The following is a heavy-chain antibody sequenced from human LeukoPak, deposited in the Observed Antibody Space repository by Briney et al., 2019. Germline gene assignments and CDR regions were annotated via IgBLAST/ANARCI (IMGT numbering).Heavy chain of an antibody. CDR3: AKDQKRGRSFFGVVVAASGDYFDY. CDR1: GFTFSSYA. D-gene: IGHD2-15*01. Sequence: GVSPRLSCAASGFTFSSYAMSWVPQAPGEGLEWVSAISGSGCSTYYADTVKGRFTISRDNSKNTLYLQMNRLRAEHRAVFYCAKDQKRGRSFFGVVVAASGDYFDYWGQGTLVTVSS. V-gene: IGHV3-23*01. CDR2: ISGSGCST. J-gene: IGHJ4*02.